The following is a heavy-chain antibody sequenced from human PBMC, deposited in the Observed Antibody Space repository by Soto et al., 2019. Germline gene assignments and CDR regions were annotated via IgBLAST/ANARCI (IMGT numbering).Heavy chain of an antibody. CDR2: ISGSGGST. CDR3: AKGGGSSSYYSDGMDV. V-gene: IGHV3-23*01. J-gene: IGHJ6*02. Sequence: EVQLLESGGGLVHPGGSLRLSCAASGFTFSSYAMSWVRQVTGKGLEWVSAISGSGGSTYYADSVKGRFTISRDKSKTALYLQMNSLRAEDTAVYYWAKGGGSSSYYSDGMDVWGQGTTVTVSS. CDR1: GFTFSSYA. D-gene: IGHD6-6*01.